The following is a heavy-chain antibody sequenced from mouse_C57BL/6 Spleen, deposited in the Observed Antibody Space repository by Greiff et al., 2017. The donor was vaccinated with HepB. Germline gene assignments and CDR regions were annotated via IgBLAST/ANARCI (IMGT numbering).Heavy chain of an antibody. CDR2: INPSNGGT. CDR1: GYTFTSYW. D-gene: IGHD3-3*01. V-gene: IGHV1-53*01. CDR3: ARSPGPYYFDY. J-gene: IGHJ2*01. Sequence: QVHVKQPGTELVKPGASVKLSCKASGYTFTSYWMHWVKQRPGQGLEWIGNINPSNGGTNYNEKFKSKATLTVDKSSSTAYMQLSSLTSEDSAVYYCARSPGPYYFDYWGQGTTLTVSS.